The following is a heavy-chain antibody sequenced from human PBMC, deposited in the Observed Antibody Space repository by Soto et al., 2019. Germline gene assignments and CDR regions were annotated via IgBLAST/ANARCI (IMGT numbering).Heavy chain of an antibody. V-gene: IGHV3-9*01. CDR3: AKDWGAYCGGDCYSNIGYFDY. J-gene: IGHJ4*02. CDR2: ISWNSGSI. Sequence: SLRIWWAASGFTCVDYAIHWVRQAPGKGLEGVSGISWNSGSIGYADSVKGRFTISRDNAKNSLYLQMNSLRAEDTALYYCAKDWGAYCGGDCYSNIGYFDYWGQGPLVTVSS. D-gene: IGHD2-21*02. CDR1: GFTCVDYA.